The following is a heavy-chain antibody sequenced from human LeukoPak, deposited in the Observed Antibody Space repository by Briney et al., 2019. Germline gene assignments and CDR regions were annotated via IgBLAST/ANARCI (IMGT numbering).Heavy chain of an antibody. CDR2: IIPILGIA. Sequence: GASVKVSCKASGGTFSSYAISWVRQAPGQGLEWMGRIIPILGIANYAQKSQGRVTITADKSTSTAYMELSSLRSEDTAVYYCASSPATRARASDERLRWAWGQGTLVTVSS. D-gene: IGHD4-23*01. J-gene: IGHJ5*02. CDR3: ASSPATRARASDERLRWA. CDR1: GGTFSSYA. V-gene: IGHV1-69*04.